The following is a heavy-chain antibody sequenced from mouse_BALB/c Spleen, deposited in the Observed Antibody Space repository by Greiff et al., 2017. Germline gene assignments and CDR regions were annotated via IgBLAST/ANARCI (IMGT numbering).Heavy chain of an antibody. Sequence: VQLKESGAELVKPGASVKLSCTASGFNIKDTYMHWVKQRPEQGLEWIGRIDPANGNTKYDPKFQGKATITADTSSNTAYLQLSSLTSEDTAVYYCARGYSYFDVWGAGTTVTVSS. D-gene: IGHD2-12*01. CDR2: IDPANGNT. J-gene: IGHJ1*01. V-gene: IGHV14-3*02. CDR3: ARGYSYFDV. CDR1: GFNIKDTY.